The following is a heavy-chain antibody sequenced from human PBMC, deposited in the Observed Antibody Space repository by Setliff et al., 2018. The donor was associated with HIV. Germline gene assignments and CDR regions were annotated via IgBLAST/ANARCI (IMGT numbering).Heavy chain of an antibody. CDR1: GFTFSSYS. Sequence: GGSLRLSCAASGFTFSSYSMNWVRQAPGKGLEWVSYIRSGSGTVYYADSVRGRFTMSRDNAKNSLYLQMNSLRLEDTALYYCVKGGMTNAAFNIWGPGTMVTVSS. D-gene: IGHD3-16*01. CDR3: VKGGMTNAAFNI. V-gene: IGHV3-48*01. CDR2: IRSGSGTV. J-gene: IGHJ3*02.